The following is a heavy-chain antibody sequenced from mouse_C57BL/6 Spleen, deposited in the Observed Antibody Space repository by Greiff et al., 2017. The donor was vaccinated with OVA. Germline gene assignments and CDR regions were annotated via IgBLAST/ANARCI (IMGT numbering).Heavy chain of an antibody. Sequence: EVKVEESGGGLVKPGGSLKLSCAASGFTFSDYGMHWVRQAPEKGLEWVAYISSGSSTIYYADTVKGRFTISRDNAKNTLFLQMTSLRSEDTAMYYCAREDYYGSYFDYWGQGTTLTVSS. CDR3: AREDYYGSYFDY. CDR1: GFTFSDYG. V-gene: IGHV5-17*01. CDR2: ISSGSSTI. D-gene: IGHD1-1*01. J-gene: IGHJ2*01.